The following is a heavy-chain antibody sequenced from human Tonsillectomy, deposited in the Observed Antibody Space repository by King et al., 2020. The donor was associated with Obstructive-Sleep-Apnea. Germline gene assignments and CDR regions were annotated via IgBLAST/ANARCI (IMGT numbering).Heavy chain of an antibody. CDR2: ISAYNGNT. J-gene: IGHJ6*02. D-gene: IGHD5-24*01. CDR3: ARVGGGYNLDFYYGMDV. Sequence: QLVQSGAEVKKPGASVKVSCKASGYTFTNYGITWVRQAPGQGPEWMGWISAYNGNTTYAQKLQGRVTMTTDTSTRTAYMELRSLRSDDTAVYYCARVGGGYNLDFYYGMDVWGQGTTVTVSS. V-gene: IGHV1-18*01. CDR1: GYTFTNYG.